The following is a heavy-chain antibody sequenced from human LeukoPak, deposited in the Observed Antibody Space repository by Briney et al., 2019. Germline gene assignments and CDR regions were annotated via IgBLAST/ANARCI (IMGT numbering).Heavy chain of an antibody. CDR3: AKGLAAAGTGDDY. V-gene: IGHV3-9*01. D-gene: IGHD6-13*01. CDR2: ISWNSGSI. J-gene: IGHJ4*02. CDR1: GFTFDDYA. Sequence: GRSLRLSCAASGFTFDDYAMHWVQQAPGKGLVWVSGISWNSGSIGYADSVKGRFTISRDNAKNSLYLQMNSLRAEDTALYYCAKGLAAAGTGDDYWGQGTLVTVPS.